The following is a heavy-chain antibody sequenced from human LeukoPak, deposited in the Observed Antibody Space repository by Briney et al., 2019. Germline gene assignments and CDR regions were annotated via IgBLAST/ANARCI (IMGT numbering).Heavy chain of an antibody. CDR3: ARRHARGYNYGYIAY. J-gene: IGHJ4*02. Sequence: SETLSLTCTVSGGSISSSGYSWGWIRQPPGKGLEWIGTIYYSGSTYYNPSLKSRVTLSVDTSKNQFSLKLSSVTAADTAVYYCARRHARGYNYGYIAYWGQGTLVTVSS. CDR1: GGSISSSGYS. CDR2: IYYSGST. V-gene: IGHV4-39*01. D-gene: IGHD5-18*01.